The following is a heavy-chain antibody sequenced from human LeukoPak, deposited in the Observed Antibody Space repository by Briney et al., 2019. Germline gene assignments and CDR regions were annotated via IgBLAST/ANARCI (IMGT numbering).Heavy chain of an antibody. J-gene: IGHJ6*03. CDR3: ARVSGQFYFYYYMDV. CDR2: IYYSGST. V-gene: IGHV4-39*01. Sequence: SETLSLTCTVSGGSIRSSSYYWGWIRQPPGKGLEWIGSIYYSGSTYYNPSLKSRVTISLDTSKNQFSLRLSSLTAADTAVYYCARVSGQFYFYYYMDVWGKGTTVTISS. D-gene: IGHD6-19*01. CDR1: GGSIRSSSYY.